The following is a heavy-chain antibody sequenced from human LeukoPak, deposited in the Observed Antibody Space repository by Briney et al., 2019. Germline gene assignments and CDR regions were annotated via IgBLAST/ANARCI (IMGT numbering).Heavy chain of an antibody. Sequence: GASVKVSCKASGGTFSSYAISWVRQAPGQGLEWMGGIIPIFGTANYAQKFQGRVTITTDGSTSTAYMELSSLRSEDTAVYYCARVSGGWYAATARGAFDYWGQGTLVTVSS. CDR1: GGTFSSYA. CDR3: ARVSGGWYAATARGAFDY. CDR2: IIPIFGTA. V-gene: IGHV1-69*05. D-gene: IGHD6-19*01. J-gene: IGHJ4*02.